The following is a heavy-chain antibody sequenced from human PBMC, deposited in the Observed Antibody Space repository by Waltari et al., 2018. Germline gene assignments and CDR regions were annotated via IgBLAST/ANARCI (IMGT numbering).Heavy chain of an antibody. CDR2: IWYDGSNK. V-gene: IGHV3-33*01. Sequence: QVQLVESGGGVVQPGRSLRLSCAASGFTFSSYGMHWVRQAPGKGLEWVAVIWYDGSNKYYADSVKGRFTISRDNSKNTLYLQMNSLRAEDTAVYYCAREGDTAMVRYYFDYWGQGTLVTVSS. CDR3: AREGDTAMVRYYFDY. D-gene: IGHD5-18*01. J-gene: IGHJ4*02. CDR1: GFTFSSYG.